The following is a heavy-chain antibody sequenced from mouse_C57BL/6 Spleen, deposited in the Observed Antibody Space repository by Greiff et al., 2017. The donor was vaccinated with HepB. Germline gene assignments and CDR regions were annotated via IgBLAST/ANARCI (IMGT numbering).Heavy chain of an antibody. D-gene: IGHD1-1*01. CDR1: GYTFTSYW. V-gene: IGHV1-69*01. J-gene: IGHJ1*03. CDR3: AGEASYYGSRDWYFDV. CDR2: IDPSDSYT. Sequence: QVQLQQPGAELVMPGASVKLSCKASGYTFTSYWMHWVKQRPGQGLEWIGEIDPSDSYTNYNQKFKGKSTLTVDKSSSTAYMQLSSLTSEDSAVNCCAGEASYYGSRDWYFDVWGTGTTVTVSS.